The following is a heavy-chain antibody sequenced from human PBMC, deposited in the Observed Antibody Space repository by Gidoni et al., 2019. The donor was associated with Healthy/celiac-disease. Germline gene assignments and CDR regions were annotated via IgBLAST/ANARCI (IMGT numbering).Heavy chain of an antibody. CDR1: GGSISSSSYY. V-gene: IGHV4-39*01. CDR2: IYYSGST. CDR3: ASHIVVVVAAHGWFDP. D-gene: IGHD2-15*01. J-gene: IGHJ5*02. Sequence: QRQLQESGPGLVKPSETLSLTCTVSGGSISSSSYYWGWIRQPPGKGLEWIGSIYYSGSTYYNPSLKRRVTISVDTSKNQFSLTLSSVTAADTAVYYCASHIVVVVAAHGWFDPWGQGPLVTGSS.